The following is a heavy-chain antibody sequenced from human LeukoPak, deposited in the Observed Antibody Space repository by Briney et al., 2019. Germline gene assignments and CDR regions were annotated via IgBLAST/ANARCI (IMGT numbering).Heavy chain of an antibody. V-gene: IGHV3-7*01. J-gene: IGHJ6*03. D-gene: IGHD6-13*01. CDR2: IKQDGSEK. CDR3: ATGIAADDIYSYYYYMDV. CDR1: GFTFSNYW. Sequence: GGSLRLSCAASGFTFSNYWMSWVRQAPGKGLEWVADIKQDGSEKYYVDSVKGRFTISRDNAKNSLYLQMNSLRAEDTAVYYCATGIAADDIYSYYYYMDVWGKGTTVTVSS.